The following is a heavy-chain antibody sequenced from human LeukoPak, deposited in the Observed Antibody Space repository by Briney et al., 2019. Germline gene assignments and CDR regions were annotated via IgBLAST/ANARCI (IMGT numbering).Heavy chain of an antibody. CDR2: INHSGST. V-gene: IGHV4-34*01. Sequence: RASETLSLTCAVYGGSFSGYYWRWIRQPPGKGLEWIGEINHSGSTNYNPSLKSRVTISVDTSKNQFSLKLSSVTAADTAVYYCARRNYYGSGSYYKRWGQGTLVTVSS. CDR1: GGSFSGYY. CDR3: ARRNYYGSGSYYKR. J-gene: IGHJ4*02. D-gene: IGHD3-10*01.